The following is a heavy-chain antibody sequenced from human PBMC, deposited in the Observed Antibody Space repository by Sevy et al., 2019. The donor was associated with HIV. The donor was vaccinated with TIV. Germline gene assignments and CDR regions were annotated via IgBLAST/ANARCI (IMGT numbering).Heavy chain of an antibody. V-gene: IGHV3-23*01. Sequence: GGSLRLSCTASGFTFSSYAMSWVRQAPGKGLEWVSAISGTGGGTYYAASVKGRFTISRDNSRNTLYLQMNSLRAEDTAVYSCATPRAITMIVVAYDYWGQGTLVTVSS. D-gene: IGHD3-22*01. J-gene: IGHJ4*02. CDR1: GFTFSSYA. CDR3: ATPRAITMIVVAYDY. CDR2: ISGTGGGT.